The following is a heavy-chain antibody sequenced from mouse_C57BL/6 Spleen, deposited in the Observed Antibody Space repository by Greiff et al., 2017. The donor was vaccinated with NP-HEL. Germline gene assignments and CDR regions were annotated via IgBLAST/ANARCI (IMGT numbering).Heavy chain of an antibody. V-gene: IGHV1-26*01. CDR2: INPNNGGT. CDR1: GYTFTDYY. J-gene: IGHJ4*01. Sequence: EVQLQQSGPELVKPGASVKISCKASGYTFTDYYMNWVKQSHGKSLEWIGDINPNNGGTSYNQKFKGKATLTVDKSSSTAYMELRSLTSEDSAVYYCASRPGYPYYYAMDYWGQGTSVTVSS. D-gene: IGHD2-2*01. CDR3: ASRPGYPYYYAMDY.